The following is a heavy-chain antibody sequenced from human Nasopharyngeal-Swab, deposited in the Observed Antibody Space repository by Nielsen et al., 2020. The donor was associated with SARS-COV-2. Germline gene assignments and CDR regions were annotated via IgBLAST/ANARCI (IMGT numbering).Heavy chain of an antibody. CDR3: ARGLWSTSCYELHWFDP. CDR2: INHSGST. Sequence: RQAPGKGLEWIGEINHSGSTNYNPSLKSRVTISVDTSKNQFSLKLSSVTAADTAVYYCARGLWSTSCYELHWFDPWGQGTLVTVSS. J-gene: IGHJ5*02. V-gene: IGHV4-34*01. D-gene: IGHD2-2*01.